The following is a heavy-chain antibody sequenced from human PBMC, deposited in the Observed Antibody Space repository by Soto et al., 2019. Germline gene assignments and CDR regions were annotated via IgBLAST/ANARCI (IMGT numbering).Heavy chain of an antibody. CDR3: ATERYSSSWYWIDP. CDR2: IYYSGST. D-gene: IGHD6-13*01. CDR1: GGSISSSSYY. Sequence: SETLSLTCTVSGGSISSSSYYWGWIRQPPGKGLEWIGSIYYSGSTYYNPSLKSRVTISVDTSKNQFSLKLSSVTAADTAVYYCATERYSSSWYWIDPWGQGTLVTISS. V-gene: IGHV4-39*01. J-gene: IGHJ5*02.